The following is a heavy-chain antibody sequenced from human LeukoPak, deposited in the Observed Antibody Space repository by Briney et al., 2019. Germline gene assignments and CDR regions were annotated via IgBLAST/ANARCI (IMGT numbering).Heavy chain of an antibody. CDR3: ARRSYCSSTRCYSSYYYYYGMDV. CDR2: IYPGDSDT. J-gene: IGHJ6*04. V-gene: IGHV5-51*01. D-gene: IGHD2-2*01. CDR1: GYSFTSYW. Sequence: GESLKISCKGSGYSFTSYWIGWVRQMPGKGLEWMGIIYPGDSDTRYSPSFQGQVTISADKSISTAYLQWSSLKASDTAMYYCARRSYCSSTRCYSSYYYYYGMDVWGKGTTVTVSS.